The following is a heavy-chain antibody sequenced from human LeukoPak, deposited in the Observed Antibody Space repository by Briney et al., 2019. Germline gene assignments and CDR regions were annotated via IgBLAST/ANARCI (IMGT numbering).Heavy chain of an antibody. J-gene: IGHJ4*02. CDR3: ARRDIVVVVSASDY. CDR1: GFIFSDYV. Sequence: GGSLRLSCAASGFIFSDYVMIWVRQAPGKGLEWVSGITASGDRTYYADSVKGRFTMSRDNSKNKVYLQMNSLRVDDTAVYYCARRDIVVVVSASDYWGQGTLVTVSS. CDR2: ITASGDRT. D-gene: IGHD2-15*01. V-gene: IGHV3-23*01.